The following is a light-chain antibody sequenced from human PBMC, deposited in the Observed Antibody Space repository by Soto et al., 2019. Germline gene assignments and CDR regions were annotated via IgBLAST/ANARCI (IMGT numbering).Light chain of an antibody. CDR1: QSISSW. CDR3: QQYSGYPFT. CDR2: KAS. V-gene: IGKV1-5*03. J-gene: IGKJ3*01. Sequence: DIQMTQSPSTLSASVGDRVTITCRASQSISSWLAWYQQKPGKAPKLLIYKASSLESGVPSRFSGSGSGTEFTLTNSSLQPADFATYFCQQYSGYPFTFGPGTKVDIK.